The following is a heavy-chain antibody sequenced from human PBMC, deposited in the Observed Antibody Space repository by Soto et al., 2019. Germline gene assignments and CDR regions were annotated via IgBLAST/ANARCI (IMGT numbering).Heavy chain of an antibody. J-gene: IGHJ5*01. CDR3: AKDLPGELLPTCFDS. D-gene: IGHD3-10*01. V-gene: IGHV3-23*01. Sequence: GEALKSSCEGSGYSFTSYWIGWVRQMPGKGLEWVSSMGGSGRSTYYTDSVKGRFTISRDNSKSTLYLQMTGLRAEDTALYYCAKDLPGELLPTCFDSWGPGTLVTVSS. CDR2: MGGSGRST. CDR1: GYSFTSYW.